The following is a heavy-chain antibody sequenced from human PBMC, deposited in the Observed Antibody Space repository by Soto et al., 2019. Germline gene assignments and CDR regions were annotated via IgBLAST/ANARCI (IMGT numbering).Heavy chain of an antibody. CDR1: GFTFSHYA. CDR2: ISYDGSKK. D-gene: IGHD6-19*01. CDR3: ARDVAGKNWFDP. V-gene: IGHV3-30-3*01. Sequence: QVQLVESGGGVVQPGRSLRLSCAASGFTFSHYAMHWVRQAPGKGLEWVAIISYDGSKKYYGDSVKGRLTISRDNSKNTLYLQINSLRVEDTAVYYCARDVAGKNWFDPWGQGTQVTVSS. J-gene: IGHJ5*02.